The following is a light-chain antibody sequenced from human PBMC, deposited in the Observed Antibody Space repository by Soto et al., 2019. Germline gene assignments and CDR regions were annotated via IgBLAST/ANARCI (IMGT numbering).Light chain of an antibody. Sequence: IQMTHSPSTVSAPELYRVTISFRASQSVSIWLAWYQQKPGRAPKLLIYKSSILESGVPSRFSGSGSGTEFTLTISSLQPDDFATYYCQQFNTSPWTFGQGAKVDIK. V-gene: IGKV1-5*03. CDR2: KSS. CDR3: QQFNTSPWT. J-gene: IGKJ1*01. CDR1: QSVSIW.